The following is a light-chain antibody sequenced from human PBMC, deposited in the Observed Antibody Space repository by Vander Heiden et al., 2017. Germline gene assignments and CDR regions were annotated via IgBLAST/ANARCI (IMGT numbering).Light chain of an antibody. Sequence: QSVLTPPPSVSGAPGQRVTISSTGSSSNIGAGYDVHWYQQLPGTAPKLLIYGNSNRPSGVPDRFSGSKSGTSASLAITGLQAEDEADYYCQSYDSSLSVVFGGGTKLTVL. CDR2: GNS. CDR1: SSNIGAGYD. CDR3: QSYDSSLSVV. V-gene: IGLV1-40*01. J-gene: IGLJ2*01.